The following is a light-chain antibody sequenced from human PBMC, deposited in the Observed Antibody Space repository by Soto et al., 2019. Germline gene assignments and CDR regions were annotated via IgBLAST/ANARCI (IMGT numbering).Light chain of an antibody. J-gene: IGKJ1*01. CDR2: GAY. CDR1: QTVYSY. V-gene: IGKV1-39*01. Sequence: DIQMTQSPSSLSASVGDRVTITCRACQTVYSYLNWYQQKPGKAHELXIYGAYTLQSGVQSRFSGSGSGTGFTLTIRSLQPEDFATYYCKQSYNTPRTFGQGTKVDIK. CDR3: KQSYNTPRT.